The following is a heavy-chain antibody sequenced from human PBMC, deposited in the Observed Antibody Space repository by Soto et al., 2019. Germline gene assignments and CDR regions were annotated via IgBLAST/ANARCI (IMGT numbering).Heavy chain of an antibody. Sequence: GGSLRLSCAASGFTFSSYWMHWVRQAPGKGLVWVSRINSDGSSTSYADSVKGRFTISRDNAKNTLYLQMNSLRAEDTAVYYCARDLTPVVAASPLDYWGQGTLVTVSS. CDR1: GFTFSSYW. CDR2: INSDGSST. J-gene: IGHJ4*02. D-gene: IGHD2-15*01. CDR3: ARDLTPVVAASPLDY. V-gene: IGHV3-74*01.